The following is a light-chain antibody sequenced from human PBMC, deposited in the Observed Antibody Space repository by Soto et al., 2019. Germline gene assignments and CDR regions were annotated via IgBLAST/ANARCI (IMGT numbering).Light chain of an antibody. CDR2: EVR. J-gene: IGLJ2*01. CDR1: SSDVGGYNH. V-gene: IGLV2-14*01. CDR3: SSYTSSDTLV. Sequence: QSALTQPASVSGSPGQPITISCTGTSSDVGGYNHVSWYQQHPGKAPKLIIFEVRNRPSGVSDRFSASKSGNTASLTISGLQTEDEADYYCSSYTSSDTLVFGAGTKVTVL.